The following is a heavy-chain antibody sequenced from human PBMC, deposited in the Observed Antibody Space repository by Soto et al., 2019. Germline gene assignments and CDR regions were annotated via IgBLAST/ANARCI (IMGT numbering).Heavy chain of an antibody. CDR1: GGSFSGYY. J-gene: IGHJ4*02. Sequence: SETLSLTCAVYGGSFSGYYWSWIRQPPGKGLEWIGEINHSGSTNSNPSLKSRVTMSVDTSKKQLSLKLSSVTAADTAVYYCAGGPGIAVDGVDYWGQGTLVPVSS. CDR3: AGGPGIAVDGVDY. CDR2: INHSGST. D-gene: IGHD6-19*01. V-gene: IGHV4-34*01.